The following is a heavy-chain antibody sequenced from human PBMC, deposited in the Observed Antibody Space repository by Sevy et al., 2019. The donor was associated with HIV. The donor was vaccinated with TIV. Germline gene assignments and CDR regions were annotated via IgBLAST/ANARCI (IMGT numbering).Heavy chain of an antibody. J-gene: IGHJ4*02. V-gene: IGHV4-38-2*01. CDR3: ARLGIAVAGYFDY. D-gene: IGHD6-19*01. Sequence: SETLSLTCAVSGYSISSGFYWGWIRQPPGKGLEWIVLMYHSGSTYYNSSLQSRVTISVDTSKNQFSLELTSVTAAETAVYYCARLGIAVAGYFDYWGQGTLVTVSS. CDR2: MYHSGST. CDR1: GYSISSGFY.